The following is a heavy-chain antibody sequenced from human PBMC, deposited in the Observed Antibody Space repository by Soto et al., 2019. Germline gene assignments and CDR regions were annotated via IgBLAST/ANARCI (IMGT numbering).Heavy chain of an antibody. CDR1: GYTFTSYG. Sequence: GASVKVSCKASGYTFTSYGISWVRQAPGQGLEWMGWISAYNGNTNYAQKLQGRVTMTTDTSTSTAYMELRSLRSDDTAVYYCARADRMTTVTLTPGGVDYWGQGTLVTVSS. V-gene: IGHV1-18*01. J-gene: IGHJ4*02. CDR3: ARADRMTTVTLTPGGVDY. D-gene: IGHD4-17*01. CDR2: ISAYNGNT.